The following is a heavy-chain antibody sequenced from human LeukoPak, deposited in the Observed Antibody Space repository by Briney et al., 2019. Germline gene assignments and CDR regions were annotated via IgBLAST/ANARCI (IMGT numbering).Heavy chain of an antibody. Sequence: PGGSLRLSCAASGFPFSSYAMSWVRQAPGKGLEWVSTITNGDSTYFADSVKGRFTVSRDNSKNTLYLQVNSLRAEDTAVYYCAKDREEDMATITLSDSWGQGTLVTVSS. V-gene: IGHV3-23*01. J-gene: IGHJ4*02. CDR2: ITNGDST. D-gene: IGHD5-24*01. CDR1: GFPFSSYA. CDR3: AKDREEDMATITLSDS.